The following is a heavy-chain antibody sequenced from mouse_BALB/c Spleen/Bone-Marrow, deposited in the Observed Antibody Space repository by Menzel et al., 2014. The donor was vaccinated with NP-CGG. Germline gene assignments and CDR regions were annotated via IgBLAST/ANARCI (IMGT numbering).Heavy chain of an antibody. J-gene: IGHJ2*01. CDR3: ARYDGYLDY. CDR1: GYAFSDYL. D-gene: IGHD2-3*01. V-gene: IGHV1-54*02. CDR2: INPGSGST. Sequence: QVQLQQSGPDLVRPATSLKVSCKASGYAFSDYLMEWLKRRPGQGLEWIGVINPGSGSTNQNEKFKDKATLTADTSSNTAYLELSSLTSYYSAVYFCARYDGYLDYWGQGTTLTVSS.